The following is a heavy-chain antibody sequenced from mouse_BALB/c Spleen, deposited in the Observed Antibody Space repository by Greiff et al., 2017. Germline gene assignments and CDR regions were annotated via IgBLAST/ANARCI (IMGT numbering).Heavy chain of an antibody. V-gene: IGHV5-6*03. Sequence: EVKLVESGGGLVKPGGSLKLSCAASGFTFSSYGMSWVRQTPDKRLEWVATISSGGSYTYYPDSVKGRFTISRDNAKNTLYLQMSSLKSEDTAMYYCARDGYDGAMDYWGQGTSVTVSS. CDR3: ARDGYDGAMDY. CDR2: ISSGGSYT. D-gene: IGHD2-2*01. CDR1: GFTFSSYG. J-gene: IGHJ4*01.